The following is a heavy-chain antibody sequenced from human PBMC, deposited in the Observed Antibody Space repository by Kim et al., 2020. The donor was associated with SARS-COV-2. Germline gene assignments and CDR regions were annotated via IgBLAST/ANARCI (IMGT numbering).Heavy chain of an antibody. CDR1: GFTFGDYA. CDR3: TRDVLLRYFDWILFDY. Sequence: GGSLRLSCTASGFTFGDYAMSWFRQAPGKGLEWVGFIRSKPYGGTTEYAASVKGRFTISRDDSKSIAYLQMNSLKTEDTAVYYCTRDVLLRYFDWILFDYWGQGTLVTVSS. CDR2: IRSKPYGGTT. J-gene: IGHJ4*02. V-gene: IGHV3-49*03. D-gene: IGHD3-9*01.